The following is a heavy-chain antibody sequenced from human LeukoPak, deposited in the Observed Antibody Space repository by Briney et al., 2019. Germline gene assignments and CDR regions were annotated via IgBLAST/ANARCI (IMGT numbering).Heavy chain of an antibody. CDR2: IKQDGSQK. CDR1: GFTFSNFW. V-gene: IGHV3-7*05. J-gene: IGHJ4*02. Sequence: PGESLRLSCAASGFTFSNFWMTWVRQAPGKGLEWVAIIKQDGSQKYYVDSVKGRFTISRDNARNSLYLQMNSLRAEDTAVYWAVAGTTYWGQGTLVTVSS. D-gene: IGHD6-19*01. CDR3: VAGTTY.